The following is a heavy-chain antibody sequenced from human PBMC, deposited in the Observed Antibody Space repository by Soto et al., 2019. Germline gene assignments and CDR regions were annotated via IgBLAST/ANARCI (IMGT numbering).Heavy chain of an antibody. J-gene: IGHJ4*02. CDR1: GGSTSSGGYY. CDR2: IYYSGST. Sequence: TLSLTCIVSGGSTSSGGYYWSWIRQHPGKGLEWIGYIYYSGSTYYNPSLKRRVTISVDTSKNQFSLKVNSVTAADTAVYFCARSSMATLSYQGLDYWGQGILVTVSS. D-gene: IGHD6-6*01. CDR3: ARSSMATLSYQGLDY. V-gene: IGHV4-31*03.